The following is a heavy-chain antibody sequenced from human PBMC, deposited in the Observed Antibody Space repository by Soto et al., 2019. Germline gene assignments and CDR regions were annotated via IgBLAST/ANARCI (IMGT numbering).Heavy chain of an antibody. CDR2: IIPIFGTA. D-gene: IGHD1-26*01. Sequence: ASVKVSCKASGGTFSSYAISWVRQAPGQGLEWMGGIIPIFGTANYAQKFQGRVTITADESTSTAYMELSSLRYEDTAVYYCGRDHRSRTWPTFFDYWGHGNLVNVSS. V-gene: IGHV1-69*13. J-gene: IGHJ4*01. CDR3: GRDHRSRTWPTFFDY. CDR1: GGTFSSYA.